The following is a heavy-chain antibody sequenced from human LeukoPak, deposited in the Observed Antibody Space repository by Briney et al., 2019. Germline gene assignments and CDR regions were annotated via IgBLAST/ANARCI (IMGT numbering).Heavy chain of an antibody. V-gene: IGHV3-21*01. J-gene: IGHJ5*02. CDR3: ARVLGPNWFDP. CDR1: GFTFSSYS. CDR2: ISSSSVYI. Sequence: GGSLRLSCAASGFTFSSYSMNWVRQAPGKGLEWVSFISSSSVYIYYTDSVKGRFTISRDNAKNSPYLQMNSLRAEDTAVYYCARVLGPNWFDPWGQGTLVTVSS.